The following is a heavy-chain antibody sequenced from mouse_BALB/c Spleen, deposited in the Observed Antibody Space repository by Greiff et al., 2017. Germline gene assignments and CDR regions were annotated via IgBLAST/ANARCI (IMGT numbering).Heavy chain of an antibody. Sequence: EVQRVESGGGLVKPGGSLKLSCAASGFTFSSYAMSWVRQTPEKRLEWVASISSGGSTYYPDSVKGRFTISRDNARNILYLQMSSLRSEDTAMYYCTIGGDYFDYWGQGTTLTVSS. CDR2: ISSGGST. CDR1: GFTFSSYA. J-gene: IGHJ2*01. V-gene: IGHV5-6-5*01. CDR3: TIGGDYFDY.